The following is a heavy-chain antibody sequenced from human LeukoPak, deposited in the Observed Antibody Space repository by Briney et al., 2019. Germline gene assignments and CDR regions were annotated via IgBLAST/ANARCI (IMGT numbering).Heavy chain of an antibody. D-gene: IGHD1-1*01. J-gene: IGHJ4*02. CDR1: GFTFSSYA. CDR2: ISGSGGST. Sequence: GGSLRLTCAASGFTFSSYAMSWVRQAPGKGLEWVSAISGSGGSTYYADSVKGRLTISRDNSKNTLYLQMNSLRAEDTAVYYCAKATTGAFDYWGQGTLVTVSS. CDR3: AKATTGAFDY. V-gene: IGHV3-23*01.